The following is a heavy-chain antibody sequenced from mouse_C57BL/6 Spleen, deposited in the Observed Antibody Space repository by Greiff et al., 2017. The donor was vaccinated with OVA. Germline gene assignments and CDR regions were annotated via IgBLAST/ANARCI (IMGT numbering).Heavy chain of an antibody. Sequence: QVQLQQSGAELARPGASVKMSCKASGYTFTSYTMHWVKQRPGQGLEWIGYINPRSGYTKYNQKIKDKATLTADNSSSTAYMQLRSLTSEDSAVDYCARAYYSNPYYFDYWGQGTTLTVSS. D-gene: IGHD2-5*01. J-gene: IGHJ2*01. CDR2: INPRSGYT. CDR1: GYTFTSYT. CDR3: ARAYYSNPYYFDY. V-gene: IGHV1-4*01.